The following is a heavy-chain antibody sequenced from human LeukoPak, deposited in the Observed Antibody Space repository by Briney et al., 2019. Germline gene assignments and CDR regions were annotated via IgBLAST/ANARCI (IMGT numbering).Heavy chain of an antibody. CDR2: IIPILGIA. CDR1: GGTFSSYA. J-gene: IGHJ6*02. V-gene: IGHV1-69*04. CDR3: ARPRLLGAYYYGMDV. D-gene: IGHD1-26*01. Sequence: RASVKVSCKASGGTFSSYAISWVRQAPGQGLEWMGRIIPILGIANYAQKFQGRVTITADKSTSTAYMELSSLRSEDTAVYYCARPRLLGAYYYGMDVWGQGTTVTVSS.